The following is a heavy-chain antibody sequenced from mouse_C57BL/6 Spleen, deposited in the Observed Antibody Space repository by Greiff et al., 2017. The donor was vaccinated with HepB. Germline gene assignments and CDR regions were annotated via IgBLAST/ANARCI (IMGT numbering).Heavy chain of an antibody. CDR1: GFTFSSYG. J-gene: IGHJ1*03. D-gene: IGHD4-1*01. V-gene: IGHV5-6*01. CDR2: ISSGGSYT. Sequence: EVQVVESGGDLVKPGGSLKLSCAASGFTFSSYGMSWVRQTPDKRLEWVATISSGGSYTYYPDSVKGRFTISRDNAKNTLYLQMSSLKSEDTAMYYCARWPKLGEYFDVWGTGTTVTVSS. CDR3: ARWPKLGEYFDV.